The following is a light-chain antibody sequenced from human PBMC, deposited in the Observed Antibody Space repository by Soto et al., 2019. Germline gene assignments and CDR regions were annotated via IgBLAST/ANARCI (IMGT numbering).Light chain of an antibody. V-gene: IGKV3-11*01. CDR1: QSVTKY. Sequence: EVVFTQSPATLSLSPGERATLSCRASQSVTKYLARYQQKPGQALRLLIYDVSKRATGIPARFSGSGSETDFTLTISSLEPGDFAVYYCHQRSNWPLTFGGGTKVDIK. CDR3: HQRSNWPLT. CDR2: DVS. J-gene: IGKJ4*01.